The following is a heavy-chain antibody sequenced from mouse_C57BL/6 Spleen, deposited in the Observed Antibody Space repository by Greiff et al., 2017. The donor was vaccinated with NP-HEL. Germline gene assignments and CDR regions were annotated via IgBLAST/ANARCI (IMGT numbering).Heavy chain of an antibody. CDR2: IDPSDSNT. CDR1: GYTFTSYW. D-gene: IGHD2-4*01. V-gene: IGHV1-69*01. J-gene: IGHJ2*01. Sequence: QVQLQQPGAELVMPGASVKLSCKASGYTFTSYWMHWVKQRPGQGLEWIGEIDPSDSNTNYNQKFKGKSTLTVDKSSSTAYMQLSSLTSEDSAVYYCARMDYERFDYWGQGTTLTVSS. CDR3: ARMDYERFDY.